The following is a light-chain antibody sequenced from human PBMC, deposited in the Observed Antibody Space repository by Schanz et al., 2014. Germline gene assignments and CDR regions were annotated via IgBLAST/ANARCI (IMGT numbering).Light chain of an antibody. V-gene: IGLV2-14*03. Sequence: QSALTQPASVSGSPGQSITISCTGTSSDVGGYDSVSWYQHLPGKAPKVIIYDVSYRPSGISDRFSGSKSGNTASLTISGLQVEDEADYFCLSFTATLGVFGGGTKLTVL. CDR2: DVS. CDR3: LSFTATLGV. CDR1: SSDVGGYDS. J-gene: IGLJ3*02.